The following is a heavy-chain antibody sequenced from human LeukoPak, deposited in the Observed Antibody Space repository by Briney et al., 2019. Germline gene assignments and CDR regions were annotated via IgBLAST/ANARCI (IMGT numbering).Heavy chain of an antibody. D-gene: IGHD3-22*01. J-gene: IGHJ1*01. Sequence: GGSLRLSCSASGFTFSSYAMHWVRQAPGKGLEYVSAISSNGGSTYYADSVKGRFTIYRDNSKNTLYLQMSSLRAEDTAVYYCVKDWYYYDSSGYLEHWGQGTLVTVSS. V-gene: IGHV3-64D*06. CDR1: GFTFSSYA. CDR3: VKDWYYYDSSGYLEH. CDR2: ISSNGGST.